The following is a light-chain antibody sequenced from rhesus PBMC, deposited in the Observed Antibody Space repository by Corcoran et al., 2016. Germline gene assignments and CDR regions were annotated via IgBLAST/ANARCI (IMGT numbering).Light chain of an antibody. Sequence: DIQMTQSPSSLSASVGDTVTITCRASQDSSSGVAWYQQKAGKAPKLLSYQAARLQRGAPSRCSGSGSGTDFTLAFSGLPSEHSASYFCQQYTSRPTFGLVTKVAIK. CDR3: QQYTSRPT. CDR2: QAA. J-gene: IGKJ4*01. V-gene: IGKV1-22*01. CDR1: QDSSSG.